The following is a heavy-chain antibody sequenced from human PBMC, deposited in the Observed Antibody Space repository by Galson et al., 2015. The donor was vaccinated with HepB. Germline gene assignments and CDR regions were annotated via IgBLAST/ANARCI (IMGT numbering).Heavy chain of an antibody. CDR1: GYNFSNFW. CDR3: ARSLSFDSGAYHDY. D-gene: IGHD3-22*01. CDR2: IYPGGSET. V-gene: IGHV5-51*03. J-gene: IGHJ4*02. Sequence: QSGAEVKKPGESLKISCKGSGYNFSNFWIGWVRQVPGKGLEWMGIIYPGGSETTYSPSFEGQVTISADNSINTAYLQWSSLKASDTAMYYCARSLSFDSGAYHDYWGQGTLVTVSS.